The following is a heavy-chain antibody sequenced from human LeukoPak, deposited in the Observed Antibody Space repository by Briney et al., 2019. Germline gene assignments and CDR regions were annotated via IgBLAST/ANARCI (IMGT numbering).Heavy chain of an antibody. CDR1: GFSFSGYW. J-gene: IGHJ4*01. CDR2: IQYDGSEK. CDR3: ARSNSFDY. D-gene: IGHD6-6*01. Sequence: GGSLRLSCAASGFSFSGYWMSWVRQAPGKGLEWVAHIQYDGSEKSYVDSVRGRFTISRDNAKNPLYLQMSSLRAEDTAVYYCARSNSFDYWGHGTLVTVSS. V-gene: IGHV3-7*01.